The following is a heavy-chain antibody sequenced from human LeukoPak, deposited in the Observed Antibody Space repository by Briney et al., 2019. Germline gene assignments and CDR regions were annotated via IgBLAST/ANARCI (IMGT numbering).Heavy chain of an antibody. V-gene: IGHV4-61*02. J-gene: IGHJ3*02. Sequence: SQTLSLTCTVSGGSISSGSYYWSWIRQPAGKGLEWIGRIYTSGSTNYNPSLKSRVTISVDTSKNQFSLKLSSVTAADTAVYYWARTQERGWFGELSIDDAFDIWGQGTMVTVSS. CDR3: ARTQERGWFGELSIDDAFDI. CDR2: IYTSGST. CDR1: GGSISSGSYY. D-gene: IGHD3-10*01.